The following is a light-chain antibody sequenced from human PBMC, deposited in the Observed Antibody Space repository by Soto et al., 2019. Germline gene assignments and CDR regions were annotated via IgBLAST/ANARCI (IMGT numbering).Light chain of an antibody. V-gene: IGKV3-20*01. Sequence: EIVLTQSPGTLSLSPGERATLSCRASRSVSSSYLAWYQQKPGQAPRLLIYGASSRATGIPDRFSGSGSGTDFTLTISRLEPEDFAVYYCQQYGSSTPMYTFGQGTKLEIK. CDR2: GAS. J-gene: IGKJ2*01. CDR3: QQYGSSTPMYT. CDR1: RSVSSSY.